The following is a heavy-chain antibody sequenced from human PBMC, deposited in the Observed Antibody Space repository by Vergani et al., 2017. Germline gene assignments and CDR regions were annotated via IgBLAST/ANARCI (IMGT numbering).Heavy chain of an antibody. CDR1: GLTLSNYD. CDR3: AKHFRGWGIDY. V-gene: IGHV3-30*02. J-gene: IGHJ4*02. Sequence: QVQLVESGGGVVQRGGSLSLSCATSGLTLSNYDMQWIRQGPGKGLEFVAFIQFDGSNQYYADSVKGRLTLSRDFSKNTLYLQMNSLRTDDTATYYCAKHFRGWGIDYWGQGTQVIVSS. CDR2: IQFDGSNQ. D-gene: IGHD3-16*01.